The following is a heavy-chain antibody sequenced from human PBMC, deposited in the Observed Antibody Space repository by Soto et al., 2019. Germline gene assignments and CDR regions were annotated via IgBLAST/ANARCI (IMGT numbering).Heavy chain of an antibody. CDR2: INDRGSI. J-gene: IGHJ2*01. Sequence: QVQLQQWGAGPLRPLETLSLTCGVSGGSFSGYYWAWIRQSPGKGLEWIGEINDRGSINYNPSLKSRVSISVDTSKNHYSLNLRSVTAADTAVYYCARESHDILTGPPWVWYFELWAVAPWSLCRQ. CDR1: GGSFSGYY. V-gene: IGHV4-34*01. CDR3: ARESHDILTGPPWVWYFEL. D-gene: IGHD3-9*01.